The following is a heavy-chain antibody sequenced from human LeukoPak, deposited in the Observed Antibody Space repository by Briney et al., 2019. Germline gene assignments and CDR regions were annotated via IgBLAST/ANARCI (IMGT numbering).Heavy chain of an antibody. CDR2: FYHSGST. Sequence: PSQTLSLTCTVSGGSISSGDYYWSWLRQPPGKGLEWIGSFYHSGSTYYNPSLKSRVAVSLDTSKNQFSLKLSSVTAADTAVYFCAGDYGPGRPPVFFDYWGQGTLVTVSS. D-gene: IGHD4/OR15-4a*01. V-gene: IGHV4-30-4*08. CDR1: GGSISSGDYY. CDR3: AGDYGPGRPPVFFDY. J-gene: IGHJ4*02.